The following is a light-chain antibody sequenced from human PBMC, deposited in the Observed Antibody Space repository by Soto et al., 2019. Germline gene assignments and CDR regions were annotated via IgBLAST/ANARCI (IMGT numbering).Light chain of an antibody. J-gene: IGKJ2*01. CDR3: QQRIDWPPT. Sequence: EIVLTQSPATLSLSPGEKATLSCRASQSVGSYLSWYQQKPGQAPRLLIYDVSNRATGIPARFSGSGSGTDFTLTITSLDPEDFAVYYCQQRIDWPPTFGQGTKLEIK. CDR1: QSVGSY. CDR2: DVS. V-gene: IGKV3-11*01.